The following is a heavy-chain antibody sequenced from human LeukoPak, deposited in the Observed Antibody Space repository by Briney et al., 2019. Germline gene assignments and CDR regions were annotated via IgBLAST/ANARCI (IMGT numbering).Heavy chain of an antibody. D-gene: IGHD3-16*01. CDR2: IWYDGSNK. CDR1: VFTFSSYG. Sequence: LGGSLRLSCAASVFTFSSYGMHWVRQAPGKGLEWVAVIWYDGSNKYYADSVKGRFTISRDNSKNTLYLQMNSLRAEDTAVYYCARDGGRGHVNWFDPWGQGTLVTVSS. J-gene: IGHJ5*02. V-gene: IGHV3-33*01. CDR3: ARDGGRGHVNWFDP.